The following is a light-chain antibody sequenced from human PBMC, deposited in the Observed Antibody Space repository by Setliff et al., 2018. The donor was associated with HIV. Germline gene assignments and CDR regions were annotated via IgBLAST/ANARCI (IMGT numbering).Light chain of an antibody. CDR2: SNN. V-gene: IGLV1-44*01. J-gene: IGLJ3*02. CDR1: SSNIGSNI. CDR3: ATWDDSLNGPV. Sequence: QSVLTQPPSVSGTPGQRVTISCSGSSSNIGSNIVNWYQQLPGTAPKLLIYSNNQRPSGVPDRFSGSKSGTSASLAIIGLQSEDEAHYYCATWDDSLNGPVFGGGTQLTVL.